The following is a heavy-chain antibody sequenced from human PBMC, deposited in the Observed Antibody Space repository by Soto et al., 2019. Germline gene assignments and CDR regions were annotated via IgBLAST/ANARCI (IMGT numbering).Heavy chain of an antibody. CDR2: IYYSGST. CDR1: GGSIGSSSYY. J-gene: IGHJ4*02. V-gene: IGHV4-39*01. D-gene: IGHD2-2*03. CDR3: ARDAMDNFDY. Sequence: PSETLSLTCTVSGGSIGSSSYYWGWIRQPPGKGLEWIGSIYYSGSTYYNPSLKSRVTISVDTSKNQFSLKLSSVTAADTAVYYCARDAMDNFDYWGQGTLVTVSS.